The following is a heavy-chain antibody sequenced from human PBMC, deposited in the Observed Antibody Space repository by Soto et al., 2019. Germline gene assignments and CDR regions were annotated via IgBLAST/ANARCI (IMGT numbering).Heavy chain of an antibody. V-gene: IGHV3-30*18. D-gene: IGHD5-12*01. Sequence: GGSLRLSCAASGFTFSSYGMHWVRQAPGKGLEWVAVISYDGSNKYYADSVKGRFTISRDNSKNTLYLQMNSLRAEDTAVYYCAKDYDPIYSGYDVVDYWGQGTLVTVSS. CDR2: ISYDGSNK. J-gene: IGHJ4*02. CDR1: GFTFSSYG. CDR3: AKDYDPIYSGYDVVDY.